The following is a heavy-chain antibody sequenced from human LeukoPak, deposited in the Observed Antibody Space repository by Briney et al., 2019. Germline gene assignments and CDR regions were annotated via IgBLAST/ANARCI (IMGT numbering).Heavy chain of an antibody. CDR2: IYYSGST. V-gene: IGHV4-59*01. Sequence: SETLSLTCTVSGGSISSYYWSWIRQPPGKGLEWIGYIYYSGSTNYNPSLKSRVTISVDTSKNQFSLKLSSVTAADTAVYYCARSLVVVPAADDYYYYYGMDVWGQGTTVTVSS. J-gene: IGHJ6*02. CDR1: GGSISSYY. D-gene: IGHD2-2*01. CDR3: ARSLVVVPAADDYYYYYGMDV.